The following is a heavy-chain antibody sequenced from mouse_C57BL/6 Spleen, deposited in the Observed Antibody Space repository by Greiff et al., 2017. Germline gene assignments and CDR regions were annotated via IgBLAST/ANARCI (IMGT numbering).Heavy chain of an antibody. J-gene: IGHJ3*01. V-gene: IGHV1-82*01. CDR1: GYAFSSPW. Sequence: VQLQQSGPELVKPGASVTISCKASGYAFSSPWMNWVKQRPGKGLEWIGRIYPGDGDTNYNGKFKGKATLTADKSSSTAYMQLSSLTSEDSAVYFCASLGGFAYWGQGTLVTVSA. CDR2: IYPGDGDT. CDR3: ASLGGFAY. D-gene: IGHD3-3*01.